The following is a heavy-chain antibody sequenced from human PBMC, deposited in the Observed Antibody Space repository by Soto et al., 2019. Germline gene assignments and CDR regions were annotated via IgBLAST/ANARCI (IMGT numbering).Heavy chain of an antibody. V-gene: IGHV3-23*01. J-gene: IGHJ2*01. CDR1: GFRFSGYA. D-gene: IGHD3-22*01. CDR3: AKDIKYYDSSGHPYYWYFDL. Sequence: GSLRPSCAASGFRFSGYAMRWVRQATGKGLEWVSAISGSGGSTYYADSVKGRFTISRDNSKNTLYLQMNSLRAEDTAVYYCAKDIKYYDSSGHPYYWYFDLWGRGTLVTVSS. CDR2: ISGSGGST.